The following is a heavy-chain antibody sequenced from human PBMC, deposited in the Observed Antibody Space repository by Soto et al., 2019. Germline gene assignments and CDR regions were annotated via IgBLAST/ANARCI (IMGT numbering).Heavy chain of an antibody. Sequence: QVQLVQSGADVKKPGASVVVSCKTSGYTFSNHGVSWVRQAPGQGLEWMGWISTSNGNTNYAQKLQGRVTMTTDKSTSTAYMELRSLRSDDTAVYFGARDRDYYDCGGYWGQGTLVTVSS. D-gene: IGHD3-22*01. CDR2: ISTSNGNT. CDR3: ARDRDYYDCGGY. V-gene: IGHV1-18*01. J-gene: IGHJ4*02. CDR1: GYTFSNHG.